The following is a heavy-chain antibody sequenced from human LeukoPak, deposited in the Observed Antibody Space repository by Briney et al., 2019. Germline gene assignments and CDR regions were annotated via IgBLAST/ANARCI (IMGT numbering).Heavy chain of an antibody. J-gene: IGHJ4*02. CDR2: ISYDGSNK. V-gene: IGHV3-30*18. D-gene: IGHD4-17*01. Sequence: GGSLRLSCAASGFTFSSYGMHWVRQAPGKGLEWVAVISYDGSNKYYADSVKGRFTISRDNPKNTLYLQMNSLRAEDTAVYYCAKDPTDHDYWGQGTLVTVSS. CDR3: AKDPTDHDY. CDR1: GFTFSSYG.